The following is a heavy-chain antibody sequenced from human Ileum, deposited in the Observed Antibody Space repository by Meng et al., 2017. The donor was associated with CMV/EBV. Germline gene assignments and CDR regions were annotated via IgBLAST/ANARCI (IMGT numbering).Heavy chain of an antibody. CDR3: ARGVPAAIRYFQH. J-gene: IGHJ1*01. V-gene: IGHV1-46*01. CDR1: GYTFTSYY. D-gene: IGHD2-2*02. Sequence: CQASGYTFTSYYLRWVRQAPGQGLEWMGIINPSGDNTTYAQKFQGRVTMTRDTSTSTVYMELSSLRSEDTAVYYCARGVPAAIRYFQHWGQGTLVTVSS. CDR2: INPSGDNT.